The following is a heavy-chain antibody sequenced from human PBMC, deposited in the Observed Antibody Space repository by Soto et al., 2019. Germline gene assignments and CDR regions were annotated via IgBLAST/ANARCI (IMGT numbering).Heavy chain of an antibody. D-gene: IGHD6-13*01. CDR3: ATHPYSSGWYC. J-gene: IGHJ4*02. CDR2: IKQDGSEK. CDR1: GFTFSSYW. Sequence: EVQLVESGGGLVQPGGSLRLSCEASGFTFSSYWMTWVRQAPGKGLEWVANIKQDGSEKYYVDSVKGRFTISRDNAKNSLYLQMNSLRAEDTAVYYCATHPYSSGWYCWGQGTLVTVSS. V-gene: IGHV3-7*02.